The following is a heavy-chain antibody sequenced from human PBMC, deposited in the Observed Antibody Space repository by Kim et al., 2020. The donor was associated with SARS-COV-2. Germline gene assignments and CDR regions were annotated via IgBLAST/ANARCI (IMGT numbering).Heavy chain of an antibody. D-gene: IGHD1-7*01. J-gene: IGHJ5*02. CDR1: GGSISSGGYY. Sequence: SETLSLTCTVSGGSISSGGYYWSWIRQHPGKGLEWIGYIYYSGSTYYNPSLKSRVTISVDTSKNQFSLKLSSVTAADTAVYYCARDVQDWNYARWFDPWGQGTLVTVSS. CDR3: ARDVQDWNYARWFDP. V-gene: IGHV4-31*03. CDR2: IYYSGST.